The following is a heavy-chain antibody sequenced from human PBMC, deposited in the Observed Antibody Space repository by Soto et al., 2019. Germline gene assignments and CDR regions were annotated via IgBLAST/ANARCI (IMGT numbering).Heavy chain of an antibody. CDR2: ISAYNGNT. Sequence: ASVKVSCKASGYTFTSYGISSVRQAPGQGLEWMGWISAYNGNTNYAHKLQGRVTMTTDTSTTTAYMELRSLRSDDTAVYYCARSYYDSSGYYSPFDYWGQGTLVTVSS. J-gene: IGHJ4*02. CDR1: GYTFTSYG. V-gene: IGHV1-18*01. CDR3: ARSYYDSSGYYSPFDY. D-gene: IGHD3-22*01.